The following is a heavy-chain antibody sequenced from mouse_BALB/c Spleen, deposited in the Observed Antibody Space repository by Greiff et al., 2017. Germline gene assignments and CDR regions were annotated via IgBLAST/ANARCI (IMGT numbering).Heavy chain of an antibody. D-gene: IGHD4-1*01. Sequence: VKLQESGPGLVAPSQSLSITCTVSGFSLTSYDISWIRQPPGKGLEWLGVIWTGGGTNCNSAFMSRLSISKDNSKSQVFLKMNSLQTDDTAIYYCVRDNWYYFDYWGQGTTLTVSS. J-gene: IGHJ2*01. CDR3: VRDNWYYFDY. CDR1: GFSLTSYD. CDR2: IWTGGGT. V-gene: IGHV2-9-2*01.